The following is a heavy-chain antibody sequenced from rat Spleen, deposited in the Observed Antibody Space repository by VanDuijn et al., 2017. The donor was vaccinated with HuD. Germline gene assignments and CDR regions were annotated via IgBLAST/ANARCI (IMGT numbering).Heavy chain of an antibody. CDR2: ISPSGGNT. Sequence: EVQLVESGGGLVQPGRSMKLSCAASGFTFSNYDMAWVRQAPTKGLEWVASISPSGGNTYYRDSVKGRFTISRDNAKSTLYLQMDSLRSEDTATYYCATDTMGTEDYWGQGVMVTVSS. V-gene: IGHV5-25*01. J-gene: IGHJ2*01. CDR1: GFTFSNYD. D-gene: IGHD1-7*01. CDR3: ATDTMGTEDY.